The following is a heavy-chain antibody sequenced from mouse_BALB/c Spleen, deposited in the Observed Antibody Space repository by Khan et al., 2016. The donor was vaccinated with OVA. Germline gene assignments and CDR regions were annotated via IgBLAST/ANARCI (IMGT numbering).Heavy chain of an antibody. CDR2: INYSGRI. J-gene: IGHJ2*01. D-gene: IGHD1-2*01. CDR3: ARYNGFYFFDY. Sequence: EVQLVESGPSLVKPSQTLSLTCSVTGDSITSGYWNWIRKFPGNKLEYMGYINYSGRIYYNPSLKSRISITRDTSKNQYYLQLNSVTTEDTATYFCARYNGFYFFDYWGQGTTLTVSS. V-gene: IGHV3-8*02. CDR1: GDSITSGY.